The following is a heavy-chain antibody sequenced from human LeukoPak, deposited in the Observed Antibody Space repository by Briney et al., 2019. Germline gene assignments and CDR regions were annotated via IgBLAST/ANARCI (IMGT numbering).Heavy chain of an antibody. J-gene: IGHJ5*02. Sequence: PRGSLRLSCGASGFSFSSFGMHWVRQAPGKGLQWVAVISYDGSNKYYTDSVKGRFTISRDNSKNTLYLQMNSLRAEDTAVYYCAKDGYSDSVRGTPGNWFDPWGQGTLVTVSS. CDR3: AKDGYSDSVRGTPGNWFDP. CDR2: ISYDGSNK. D-gene: IGHD3-10*01. CDR1: GFSFSSFG. V-gene: IGHV3-30*04.